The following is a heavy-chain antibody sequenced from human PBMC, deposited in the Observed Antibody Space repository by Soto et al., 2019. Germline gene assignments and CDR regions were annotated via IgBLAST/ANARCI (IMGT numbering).Heavy chain of an antibody. D-gene: IGHD3-3*01. CDR2: ISSGGDTI. CDR1: GFTFSPYS. Sequence: GSLRLSCAVSGFTFSPYSMNWVRQAPGKGLEWISYISSGGDTIYYADSVRGRFTVSRDNTKNSLYLQMDSLRDEDTAVYYCARDRSTIYGVVTPIDYWGQGTLVTVSS. J-gene: IGHJ4*02. CDR3: ARDRSTIYGVVTPIDY. V-gene: IGHV3-48*02.